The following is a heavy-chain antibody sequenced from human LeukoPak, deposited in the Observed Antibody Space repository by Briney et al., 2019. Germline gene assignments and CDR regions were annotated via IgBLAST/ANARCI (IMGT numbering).Heavy chain of an antibody. D-gene: IGHD1-26*01. CDR2: MIPIFGTA. V-gene: IGHV1-69*06. CDR3: ASQVGATMPSPACDI. Sequence: GASVKVSCKASGGTFSSYAISWVRQAPGQGLEWMGGMIPIFGTANYAQKFQGRVTITADKSTSIAYMELSSLRSEDTAVYYCASQVGATMPSPACDIWGQGTMVTVSS. CDR1: GGTFSSYA. J-gene: IGHJ3*02.